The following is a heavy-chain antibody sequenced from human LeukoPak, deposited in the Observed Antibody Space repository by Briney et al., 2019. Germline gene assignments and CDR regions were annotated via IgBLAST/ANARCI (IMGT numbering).Heavy chain of an antibody. J-gene: IGHJ3*02. CDR2: IYYSGST. CDR1: GGSISSYY. D-gene: IGHD3-3*01. CDR3: ARYTIFGPDAFDI. V-gene: IGHV4-59*01. Sequence: SETQSLTCTVSGGSISSYYWSWIRQPPGKGLEWIGYIYYSGSTNYNPSLKSRVTISVDTSKNQFSLKLSSVTAADTAVYYCARYTIFGPDAFDIWGQGTMVTVSS.